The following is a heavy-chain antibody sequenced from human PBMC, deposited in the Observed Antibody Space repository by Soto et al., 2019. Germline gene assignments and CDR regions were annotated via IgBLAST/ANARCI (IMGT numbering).Heavy chain of an antibody. V-gene: IGHV3-66*01. D-gene: IGHD3-10*01. CDR3: FYKMYYGSGSFLNWFDP. CDR2: IYSGGST. CDR1: GFTVSSNY. J-gene: IGHJ5*02. Sequence: GGSLRLSCAASGFTVSSNYMSWVRQAPGKGLEWVSVIYSGGSTYYADSVKGRFTISRDNSKNTLYLQMNSLRAEDTAVYYCFYKMYYGSGSFLNWFDPWGQGTLVTVSS.